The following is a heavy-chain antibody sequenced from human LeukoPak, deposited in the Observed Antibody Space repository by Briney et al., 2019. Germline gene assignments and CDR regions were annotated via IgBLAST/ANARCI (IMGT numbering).Heavy chain of an antibody. CDR3: ARDEEQQLALDY. J-gene: IGHJ4*02. D-gene: IGHD6-13*01. CDR2: ISSSTYI. V-gene: IGHV3-21*01. CDR1: GFTFSTYG. Sequence: GGSLRLSCTASGFTFSTYGMNWVRQAPGKGLEWVSSISSSTYIYYAASLKGRFTISRDNAKNSLYLQMNSLRAEDTAIYYCARDEEQQLALDYWGQGTLVTVSS.